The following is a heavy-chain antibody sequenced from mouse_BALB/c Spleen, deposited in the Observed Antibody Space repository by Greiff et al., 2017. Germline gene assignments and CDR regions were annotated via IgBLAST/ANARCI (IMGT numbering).Heavy chain of an antibody. CDR3: ARDPRHYYAMDY. Sequence: QVQLQQSAAELARPGASVKMSCKASGYTFTSYTMHWVKQRPGQGLEWIGYINPSSGYTEYNQKFKDKTTLTADKSSSTAYMQLSSLTSEDSAVYYCARDPRHYYAMDYWGQGTSVTVSS. CDR2: INPSSGYT. D-gene: IGHD2-10*02. CDR1: GYTFTSYT. V-gene: IGHV1-4*02. J-gene: IGHJ4*01.